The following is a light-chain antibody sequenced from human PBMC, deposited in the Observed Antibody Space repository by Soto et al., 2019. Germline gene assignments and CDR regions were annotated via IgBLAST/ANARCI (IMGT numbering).Light chain of an antibody. CDR2: KAS. V-gene: IGKV1-5*03. CDR3: QQYSIYPIT. CDR1: QSISSW. Sequence: DIQMTQSPSTLSVSVGDRVTITCRASQSISSWLAWYQQKPGKAPKSLIYKASSLESGVPSRFNGSGSGTEFTLTISSLQPDDFATYYCQQYSIYPITFGQGTRLEIK. J-gene: IGKJ5*01.